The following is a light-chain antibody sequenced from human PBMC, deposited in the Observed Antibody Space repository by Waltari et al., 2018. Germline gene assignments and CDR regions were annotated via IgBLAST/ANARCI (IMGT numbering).Light chain of an antibody. CDR2: KDS. Sequence: SFELTQPPSVSVSPGQTASITCSGNTLPKQYAYWYQQKPGQAPVLIMYKDSERPSGNPERLAGSSSGITVTLTISGVQAKDEAYYYCQSADSSGTPVIFGGGTKLTVL. CDR3: QSADSSGTPVI. J-gene: IGLJ2*01. CDR1: TLPKQY. V-gene: IGLV3-25*03.